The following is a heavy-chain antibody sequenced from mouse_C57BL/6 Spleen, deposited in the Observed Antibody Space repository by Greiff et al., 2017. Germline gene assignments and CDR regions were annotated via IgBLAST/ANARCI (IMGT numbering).Heavy chain of an antibody. D-gene: IGHD1-1*01. CDR2: IDPANGNT. V-gene: IGHV14-3*01. J-gene: IGHJ4*01. CDR3: ARSPGSSYGYYAMDY. CDR1: GFNIKNTY. Sequence: EVQLVESVAELVRPGASVKLSCTASGFNIKNTYMHWVKQRPEQGLEWIGRIDPANGNTKYAPKFQGKATITADTSSNTAYLQLSSLTSEDTAIYYCARSPGSSYGYYAMDYWGQGTSVTVSS.